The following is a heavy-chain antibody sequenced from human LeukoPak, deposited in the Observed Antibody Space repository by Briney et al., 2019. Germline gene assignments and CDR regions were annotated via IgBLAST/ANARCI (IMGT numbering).Heavy chain of an antibody. CDR1: GFTFSRYG. Sequence: GGSLRLSCEASGFTFSRYGMHWVRQAPGRGLEWVAFMRYDGTNTYYAGAVKGRCTIFRDNSKNTLYLHMSSLRPDDTAVYYCTRAGGLVRGVHYYYYMDVWGKGTTVTISS. CDR2: MRYDGTNT. J-gene: IGHJ6*03. V-gene: IGHV3-30*02. D-gene: IGHD3-10*01. CDR3: TRAGGLVRGVHYYYYMDV.